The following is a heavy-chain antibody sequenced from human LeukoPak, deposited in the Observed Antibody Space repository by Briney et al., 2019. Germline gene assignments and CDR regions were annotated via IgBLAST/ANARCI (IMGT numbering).Heavy chain of an antibody. CDR1: GFTFSSYS. D-gene: IGHD3-10*01. V-gene: IGHV3-21*01. CDR3: ARDPPTIYGLGNQYFDY. J-gene: IGHJ4*02. Sequence: GGSLRLSCAASGFTFSSYSMNWVRQAPGKGLEWVSSISSSSSYIYYADSVKGRFTISRDNAKNSLYLQMNSLRAEDTAVYYCARDPPTIYGLGNQYFDYWGQGTLVTVSS. CDR2: ISSSSSYI.